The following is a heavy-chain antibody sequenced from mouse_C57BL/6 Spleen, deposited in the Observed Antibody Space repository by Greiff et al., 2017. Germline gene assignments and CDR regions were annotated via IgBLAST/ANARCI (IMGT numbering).Heavy chain of an antibody. CDR1: GYTFTSYW. Sequence: QVQLQQPGAELVKPGASVKLSCKASGYTFTSYWMQWVKQRPGQGLEWIGEIDPSDSYTNYNQKFKGKATLTVDTSSSPAYMQLSSLTAEDSAVYSCARLDRNYTFDYWGQGTTLTVSS. J-gene: IGHJ2*01. CDR3: ARLDRNYTFDY. D-gene: IGHD2-1*01. CDR2: IDPSDSYT. V-gene: IGHV1-50*01.